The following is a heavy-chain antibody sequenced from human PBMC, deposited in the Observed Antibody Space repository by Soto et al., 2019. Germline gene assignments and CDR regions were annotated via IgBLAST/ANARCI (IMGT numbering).Heavy chain of an antibody. J-gene: IGHJ4*02. CDR3: ERDLEEAALDF. CDR1: GYSFTTYA. D-gene: IGHD1-1*01. V-gene: IGHV1-3*04. CDR2: INSANGKT. Sequence: QVQLVQSGAEVKKPGASVKVSCKAFGYSFTTYAIQWVSQAPGQRLEWMGWINSANGKTKYSQKFQGRVTSTRDTSATTAYIELSSLTSEDTAVDFYERDLEEAALDFWGQRTPITVTS.